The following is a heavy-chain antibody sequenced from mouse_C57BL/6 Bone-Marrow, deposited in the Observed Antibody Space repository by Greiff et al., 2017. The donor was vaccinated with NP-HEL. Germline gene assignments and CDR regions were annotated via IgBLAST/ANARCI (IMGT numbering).Heavy chain of an antibody. CDR1: GYTFTSYW. V-gene: IGHV1-53*01. D-gene: IGHD2-3*01. CDR2: INPSNGGT. CDR3: ARDPDGYYGAMDY. J-gene: IGHJ4*01. Sequence: QVQLQQPGTELVKPGASVKLSCKASGYTFTSYWMHWVKPRPGQGLEWIGNINPSNGGTNYNETFKSKATLTVDKSSSTAYMQLSSLTSEDSAVYYCARDPDGYYGAMDYWGQGTSVTVSS.